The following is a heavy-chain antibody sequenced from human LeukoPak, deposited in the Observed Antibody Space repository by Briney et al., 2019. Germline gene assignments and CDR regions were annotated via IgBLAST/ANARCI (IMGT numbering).Heavy chain of an antibody. D-gene: IGHD6-13*01. V-gene: IGHV3-30*02. CDR1: GFTFSSYG. J-gene: IGHJ4*02. Sequence: PGGSLRLSCAASGFTFSSYGMHWVRQAPGKGLEWVAFIRYDGSNKYYADSVKGRFTISRDNSKNTLYLQMNSLRAEDTAVYYCAGTYSNSWYSPFDYWGRGTLVTVSS. CDR3: AGTYSNSWYSPFDY. CDR2: IRYDGSNK.